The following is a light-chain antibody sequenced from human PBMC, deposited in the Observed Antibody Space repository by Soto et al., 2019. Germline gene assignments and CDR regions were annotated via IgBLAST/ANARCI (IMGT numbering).Light chain of an antibody. CDR2: EVT. J-gene: IGLJ1*01. Sequence: QSALTQPASVSGSPGQSITIYCTGTSSDIGSYNFVSWYQHHPGKAPKLLIYEVTYRPSGISDRFSGSKSANTASLTISGPPAEDEADYFCSSYKSTTPPPPFVFGSGTKLTVL. V-gene: IGLV2-14*01. CDR3: SSYKSTTPPPPFV. CDR1: SSDIGSYNF.